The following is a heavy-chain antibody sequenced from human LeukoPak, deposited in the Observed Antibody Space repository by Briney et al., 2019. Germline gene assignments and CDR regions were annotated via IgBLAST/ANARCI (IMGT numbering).Heavy chain of an antibody. J-gene: IGHJ5*02. CDR3: ARDAGRRHSGWFDP. V-gene: IGHV1-46*01. Sequence: ASVKVSCKVSGYTLTELSMHWVRQAPGQGLEWMGIINPSGGSTSYAQKFQGRVTMTRDTSTSTVYMELSSLRSEDTAVYYCARDAGRRHSGWFDPWGQGTLVTVSS. D-gene: IGHD3-10*01. CDR2: INPSGGST. CDR1: GYTLTELS.